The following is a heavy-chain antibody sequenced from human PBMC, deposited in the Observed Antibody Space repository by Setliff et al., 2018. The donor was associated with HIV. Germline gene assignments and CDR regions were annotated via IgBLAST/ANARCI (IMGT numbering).Heavy chain of an antibody. CDR1: GGSINSRSYY. J-gene: IGHJ4*02. Sequence: SETLSLTCTVSGGSINSRSYYWAWIRQPPGKGLEWVAGIYFSGTPYYNPSLKNPVTISVDTSKNQFSLKLSSVTAADTAVYYCARRGMWSYETGGNPTATFDYWGQGVQVTVSS. D-gene: IGHD2-8*02. V-gene: IGHV4-39*01. CDR3: ARRGMWSYETGGNPTATFDY. CDR2: IYFSGTP.